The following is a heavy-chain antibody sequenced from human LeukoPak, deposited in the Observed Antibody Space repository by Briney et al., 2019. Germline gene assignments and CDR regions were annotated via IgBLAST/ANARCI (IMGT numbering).Heavy chain of an antibody. V-gene: IGHV3-23*01. Sequence: GESLKISCAASGFTFSSYAMSWVRQAPGKGLEWVSGIGGSGGRTYYADSVKGRFTISRDNSKNTLYLQMNSLRAEDTAVYYCAKPQSPFNWNDRSYFDHWGQGTLVTVSS. D-gene: IGHD1-20*01. CDR2: IGGSGGRT. CDR1: GFTFSSYA. CDR3: AKPQSPFNWNDRSYFDH. J-gene: IGHJ4*02.